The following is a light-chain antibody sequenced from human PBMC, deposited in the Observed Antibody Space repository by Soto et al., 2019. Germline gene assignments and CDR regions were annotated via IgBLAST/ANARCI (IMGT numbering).Light chain of an antibody. Sequence: EIVMTQYPATLSVSPGERATLCCRASQSVSSNLAWYQLKPGQAPRLLIYGASTRATGIPARFSGSGSGTEFTLTVSSLQTEDFAVYYRQQYNNWPQTFGQGTKV. V-gene: IGKV3-15*01. CDR3: QQYNNWPQT. CDR2: GAS. J-gene: IGKJ1*01. CDR1: QSVSSN.